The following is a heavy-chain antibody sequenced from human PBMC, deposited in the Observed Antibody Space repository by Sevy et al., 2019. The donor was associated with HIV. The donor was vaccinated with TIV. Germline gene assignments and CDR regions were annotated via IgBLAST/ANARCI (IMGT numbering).Heavy chain of an antibody. Sequence: GESLKISCAASGFTFSSYSMNWVRQAPGKGLEWVSSISSSSSYIYYADSVKGRFTISRDNAKNSLYLQMNSLRAEDTAVYYCARDAIAAAGTGDDAFDIWGQGTMVTVSS. D-gene: IGHD6-13*01. J-gene: IGHJ3*02. CDR2: ISSSSSYI. CDR1: GFTFSSYS. CDR3: ARDAIAAAGTGDDAFDI. V-gene: IGHV3-21*01.